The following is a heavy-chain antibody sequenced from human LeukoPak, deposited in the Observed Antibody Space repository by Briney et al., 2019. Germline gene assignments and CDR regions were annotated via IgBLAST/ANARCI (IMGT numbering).Heavy chain of an antibody. V-gene: IGHV1-69*13. CDR3: ARGLLWFGESSLYFQH. J-gene: IGHJ1*01. CDR2: IIPIFGTA. Sequence: ASVKVSCKASGGTFSSYAISWVRQAPGQGLEWMGGIIPIFGTANYAQKFQGRVTITADESTSTAYMELSSLRSEDTAVYYCARGLLWFGESSLYFQHWGQGTLVTVSS. D-gene: IGHD3-10*01. CDR1: GGTFSSYA.